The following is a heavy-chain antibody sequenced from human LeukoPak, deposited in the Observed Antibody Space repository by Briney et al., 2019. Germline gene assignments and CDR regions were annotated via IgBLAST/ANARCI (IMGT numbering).Heavy chain of an antibody. D-gene: IGHD6-19*01. Sequence: SVTVSFKASGFTFTISTMQWVRQARGQRPEFIGWIVVGSGTTNYAHKFQERATITRDMSTRTAYMELSSLTYEDTAVYYCAACSVASGWCYLDYWGQGTLVTVSS. V-gene: IGHV1-58*02. CDR3: AACSVASGWCYLDY. J-gene: IGHJ4*02. CDR2: IVVGSGTT. CDR1: GFTFTIST.